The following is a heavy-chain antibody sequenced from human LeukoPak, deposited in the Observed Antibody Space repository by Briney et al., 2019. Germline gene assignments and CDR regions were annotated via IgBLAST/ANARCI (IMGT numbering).Heavy chain of an antibody. CDR3: ARDDSSSWLRGYYYYMDV. D-gene: IGHD6-13*01. V-gene: IGHV1-8*01. CDR2: MNPNSGNT. J-gene: IGHJ6*03. Sequence: ASVKVSCKASGYTFTSYDINWVRQATGQGLEWMGWMNPNSGNTGYAQKFQGRVTMTRNTSISTAYMELSSLRPEDTAVYYCARDDSSSWLRGYYYYMDVWGKGTTVTVSS. CDR1: GYTFTSYD.